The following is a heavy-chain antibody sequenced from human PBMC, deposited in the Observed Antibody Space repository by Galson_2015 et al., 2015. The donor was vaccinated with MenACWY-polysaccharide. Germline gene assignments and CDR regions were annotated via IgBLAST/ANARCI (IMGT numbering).Heavy chain of an antibody. V-gene: IGHV1-69*02. Sequence: SVKVSCKASGGTFSSYTISWVRQAPGQGLEWMGRIIPILGIANYAQKFQGRVTITADKSTSTAYMELSSLRSEDTAVYYCARSSDVYYGMDVWGQGTTVTVSS. CDR1: GGTFSSYT. CDR2: IIPILGIA. CDR3: ARSSDVYYGMDV. J-gene: IGHJ6*02.